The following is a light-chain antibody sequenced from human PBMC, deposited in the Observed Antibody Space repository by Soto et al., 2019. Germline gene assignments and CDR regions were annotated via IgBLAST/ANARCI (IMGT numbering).Light chain of an antibody. V-gene: IGKV3-15*01. CDR3: QQYNDWPRT. J-gene: IGKJ1*01. CDR1: QSVDNY. Sequence: EIVLTQSPDTLSVSLGQRVTLSCRASQSVDNYLAWYQQRPGQSPRLLIYGASTRATGVPARFSGSGSGTDFTLTISSLQSEDLAVYYCQQYNDWPRTFGPGTKVDI. CDR2: GAS.